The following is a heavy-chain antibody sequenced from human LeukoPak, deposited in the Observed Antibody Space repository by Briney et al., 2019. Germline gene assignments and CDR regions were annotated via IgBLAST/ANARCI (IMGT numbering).Heavy chain of an antibody. D-gene: IGHD6-13*01. CDR3: ARDIAAADNMARFDP. CDR2: TYYRSKWYN. CDR1: GDSVSSNSAA. Sequence: SPTLSLTFAISGDSVSSNSAAWNWIRQSPWRGLEWLGRTYYRSKWYNDYAVSVKSLITINPDTSKNQFSLQLNSVTPEDTAVYYCARDIAAADNMARFDPWGQGTLVTVSS. J-gene: IGHJ5*02. V-gene: IGHV6-1*01.